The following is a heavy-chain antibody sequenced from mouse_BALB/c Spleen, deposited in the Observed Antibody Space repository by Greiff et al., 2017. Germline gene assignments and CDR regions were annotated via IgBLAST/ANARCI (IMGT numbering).Heavy chain of an antibody. J-gene: IGHJ3*01. CDR1: GYTFTSYW. CDR2: IDPSDSYT. Sequence: QVQLQQSGAELVKPGASVKLSCKASGYTFTSYWMHWVKQRPGQGLEWIGEIDPSDSYTNYNQKFKGKATLTVDKSSSTAYMQLSSLTSEDSAVYYCALLGWFAYWGQGTLVTVSA. CDR3: ALLGWFAY. D-gene: IGHD4-1*01. V-gene: IGHV1-69*02.